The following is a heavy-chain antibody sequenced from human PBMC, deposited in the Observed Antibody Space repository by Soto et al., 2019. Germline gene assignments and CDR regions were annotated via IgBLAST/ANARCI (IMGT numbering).Heavy chain of an antibody. CDR3: ARGGIAARRGSWFDP. V-gene: IGHV4-59*01. Sequence: QVQLQESGPGLVKPSETLSLTCTVSGGSISSYYWSWIRQPPGKGLECIGYIYYSGSTNYNPSLKSRVTISVDTSKNQCSLKLSSVTAADTAVYYCARGGIAARRGSWFDPWGQGTLVTVSS. D-gene: IGHD6-6*01. CDR1: GGSISSYY. J-gene: IGHJ5*02. CDR2: IYYSGST.